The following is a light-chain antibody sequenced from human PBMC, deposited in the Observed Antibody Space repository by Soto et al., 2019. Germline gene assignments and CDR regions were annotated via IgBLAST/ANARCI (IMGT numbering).Light chain of an antibody. Sequence: EVVMTQSPATLSVSPGERATLSCRASESVSSNLAWYQQRPGQAPRLVIYGASTRATGIPARFSGGGSGTEFTLTISSLQYEDFAVYYCQQYNSWPPITFGQGTRLEIK. CDR1: ESVSSN. CDR2: GAS. J-gene: IGKJ5*01. CDR3: QQYNSWPPIT. V-gene: IGKV3-15*01.